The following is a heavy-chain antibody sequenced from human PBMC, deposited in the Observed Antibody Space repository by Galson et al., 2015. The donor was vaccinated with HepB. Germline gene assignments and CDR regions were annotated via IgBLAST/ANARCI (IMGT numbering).Heavy chain of an antibody. Sequence: SETLSLTCNVSGASFKNDAYYWGWIRQAPGQRPEWIGSGFYSGSNYYNPSFESRLSIFVDVSKRQFSLKLRSVTAADTAVYFCVAHSYDSPAYYVSEYFQYWGQGAPVTVAS. CDR1: GASFKNDAYY. CDR3: VAHSYDSPAYYVSEYFQY. J-gene: IGHJ1*01. CDR2: GFYSGSN. V-gene: IGHV4-39*01. D-gene: IGHD3-22*01.